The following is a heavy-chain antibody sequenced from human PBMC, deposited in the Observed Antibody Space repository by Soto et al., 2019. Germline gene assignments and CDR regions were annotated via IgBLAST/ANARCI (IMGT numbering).Heavy chain of an antibody. CDR2: IYSGGST. V-gene: IGHV3-66*01. CDR1: GFTVSSNY. D-gene: IGHD3-3*01. J-gene: IGHJ5*02. Sequence: EVQLVESGGGLVQPGGSLRLSCAASGFTVSSNYMSWVRQAPGKGLEWVSVIYSGGSTYYADSVKGRFTISRDNSKNTLYLQMNSLRAEDTAVYYCGRSITIFGVVRWFDPWGQGTLVTVSS. CDR3: GRSITIFGVVRWFDP.